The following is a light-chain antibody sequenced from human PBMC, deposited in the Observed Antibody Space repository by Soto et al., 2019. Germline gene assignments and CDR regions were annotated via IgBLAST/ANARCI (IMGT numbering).Light chain of an antibody. CDR3: QQYNNWPFT. CDR2: GAS. CDR1: QSISSN. Sequence: EIVMTQSPATLSVSPGERATLSCRASQSISSNLAWYQQKPGQAPRPLIYGASNRATGIPARFSGSGSGTEFTLTISSLQSEDFAVYYCQQYNNWPFTFGPGTKVDIK. V-gene: IGKV3-15*01. J-gene: IGKJ3*01.